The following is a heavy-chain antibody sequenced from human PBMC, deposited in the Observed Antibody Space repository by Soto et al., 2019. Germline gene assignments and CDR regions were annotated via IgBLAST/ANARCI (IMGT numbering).Heavy chain of an antibody. V-gene: IGHV3-53*01. CDR1: GFTVSSNY. J-gene: IGHJ6*02. CDR2: IYSGGST. D-gene: IGHD5-18*01. Sequence: LRLSCAASGFTVSSNYMSWVRQAPGKGLEWVSVIYSGGSTSYADSVKGRFTISRDNSKNTLYLQMNSLRAEDTAMYYCARGGPKIRGYSYDRVRGYYGMDVWGQGTTVTVSS. CDR3: ARGGPKIRGYSYDRVRGYYGMDV.